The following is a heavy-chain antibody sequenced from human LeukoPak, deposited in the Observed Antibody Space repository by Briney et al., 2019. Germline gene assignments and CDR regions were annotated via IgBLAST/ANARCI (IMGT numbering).Heavy chain of an antibody. D-gene: IGHD6-19*01. CDR3: AKRDSSGFYYFDY. J-gene: IGHJ4*02. Sequence: GGSLRLSCAASGFTFSSYAMSWVRQAPGKGLEWVSAIGGSGIVTSYADSVKGRFTISRDNSKNTVYLRMNSLRAEDTAVYYCAKRDSSGFYYFDYWGQGTLVTVSS. CDR1: GFTFSSYA. V-gene: IGHV3-23*01. CDR2: IGGSGIVT.